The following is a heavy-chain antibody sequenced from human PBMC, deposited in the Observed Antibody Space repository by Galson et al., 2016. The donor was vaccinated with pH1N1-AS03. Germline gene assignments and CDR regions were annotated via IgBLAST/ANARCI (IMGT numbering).Heavy chain of an antibody. CDR2: IYYSGIT. J-gene: IGHJ4*02. Sequence: TLSLTCTVSGESASSRGFYWSWIRQHPGKGLEWIGYIYYSGITYFNASLKSRLIISLDTSDNLFSLKLSSVTAADTAVYYCAREISYGGNSFDYWGQGTLVNVS. CDR1: GESASSRGFY. D-gene: IGHD4-23*01. V-gene: IGHV4-31*03. CDR3: AREISYGGNSFDY.